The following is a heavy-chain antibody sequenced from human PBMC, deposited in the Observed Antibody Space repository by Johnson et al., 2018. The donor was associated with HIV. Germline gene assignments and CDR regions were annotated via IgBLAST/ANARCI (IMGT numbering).Heavy chain of an antibody. CDR3: ARVAPAHDAFDI. V-gene: IGHV3-15*01. Sequence: VQLVESGGGVVQTGRSLRLSCAASGFIFSSYAMHWVRQAPGKGLEWVGRIKSETDGGTTDYAAPVKDRFIISRDDSKDTLYLQMNSLRAEDTAVYYCARVAPAHDAFDIWGQGTMVTVSS. CDR1: GFIFSSYA. D-gene: IGHD2-2*01. CDR2: IKSETDGGTT. J-gene: IGHJ3*02.